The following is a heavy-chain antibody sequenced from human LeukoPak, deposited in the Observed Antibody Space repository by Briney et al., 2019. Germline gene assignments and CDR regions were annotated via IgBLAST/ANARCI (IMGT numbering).Heavy chain of an antibody. V-gene: IGHV3-74*01. J-gene: IGHJ3*02. CDR2: INSDGSST. D-gene: IGHD6-13*01. CDR3: AKDRAAVAGTYDAFDI. CDR1: GFTFSSYW. Sequence: GGSLRLSCAASGFTFSSYWMHWVRQAPGKGLVWVSRINSDGSSTSYADSVKGRFTISRDNAKNTLYLQMNSLRAEDTALYYCAKDRAAVAGTYDAFDIWGQGTMVTVSS.